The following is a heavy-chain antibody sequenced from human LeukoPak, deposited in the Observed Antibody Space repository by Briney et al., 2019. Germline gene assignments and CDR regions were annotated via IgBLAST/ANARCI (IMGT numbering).Heavy chain of an antibody. CDR1: GGSISSGSYY. Sequence: SQTLSLTCTVSGGSISSGSYYWSWIRQPAGTGLEWIGRIYTSGSTNYNPSLKSRVTISVDTSKNQFSLKLSSVTAADTAVYYCARDPGIYYYYGMDVWGQGTTVTVSS. CDR2: IYTSGST. CDR3: ARDPGIYYYYGMDV. J-gene: IGHJ6*02. V-gene: IGHV4-61*02.